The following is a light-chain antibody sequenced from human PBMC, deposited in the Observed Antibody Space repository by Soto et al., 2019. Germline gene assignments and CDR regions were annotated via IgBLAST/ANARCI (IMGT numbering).Light chain of an antibody. Sequence: QSALTQPASVSGSPGQSITISCTGTSRDVGSYNFVSWYQQHPGKAPKLMIYEVSKWPSGVSNRFSGSKSGNTASLTISGLQAEDEADYYCCSYAGSSSFYVFGTGTKVTVL. CDR2: EVS. CDR1: SRDVGSYNF. J-gene: IGLJ1*01. V-gene: IGLV2-23*02. CDR3: CSYAGSSSFYV.